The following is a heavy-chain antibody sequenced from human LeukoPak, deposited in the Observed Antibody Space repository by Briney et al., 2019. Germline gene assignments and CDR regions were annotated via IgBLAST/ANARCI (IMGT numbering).Heavy chain of an antibody. D-gene: IGHD3-22*01. CDR3: AAGVYYDSSGPWFDP. V-gene: IGHV1-58*02. CDR1: GFTFTRSA. Sequence: GASVKVSCKASGFTFTRSAMQWVRQARGQRLEWIGWIVVGSGNTNYAQKFQERVTITRDMSTSTAYMELSSLRSEDTVVYYCAAGVYYDSSGPWFDPWGQGTLVTVSS. J-gene: IGHJ5*02. CDR2: IVVGSGNT.